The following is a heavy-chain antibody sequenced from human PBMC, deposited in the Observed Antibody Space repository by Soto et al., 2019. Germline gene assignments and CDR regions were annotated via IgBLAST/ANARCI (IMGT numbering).Heavy chain of an antibody. D-gene: IGHD6-13*01. CDR2: ISHSGST. CDR1: GGSFSGYY. J-gene: IGHJ6*02. V-gene: IGHV4-34*01. Sequence: PSETLSLTCAVYGGSFSGYYWSWIRQPPGKGLEWIGEISHSGSTNYNPSLESRVTMSVDTSKNQFCLKLRSVTAADTAVYYCASASAAAGPPYYYYGMDVWGQGTTVTVSS. CDR3: ASASAAAGPPYYYYGMDV.